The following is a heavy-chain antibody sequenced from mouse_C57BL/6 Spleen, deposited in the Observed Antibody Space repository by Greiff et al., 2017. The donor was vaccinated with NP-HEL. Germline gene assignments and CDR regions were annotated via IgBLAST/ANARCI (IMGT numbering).Heavy chain of an antibody. D-gene: IGHD1-1*01. CDR1: GYTFTSYW. CDR2: IYPGSGST. V-gene: IGHV1-55*01. Sequence: VQLQQPGAELVKPGASVKMSCKASGYTFTSYWITWVKQRPGQGLEWIGDIYPGSGSTNYNEKFKSKATLTVDTSSSTAYMQLSSLTAEDAAVYYCARRVIIYAMDYWGQGTSGTVSS. CDR3: ARRVIIYAMDY. J-gene: IGHJ4*01.